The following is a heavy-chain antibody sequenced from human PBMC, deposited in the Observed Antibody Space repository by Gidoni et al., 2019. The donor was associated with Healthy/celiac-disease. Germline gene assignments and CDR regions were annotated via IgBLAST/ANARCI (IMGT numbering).Heavy chain of an antibody. Sequence: QVQLVESGGGVVQPGRSLRLSCAASGFTFSSYGMHWVRQAPGKGLEWVAVISYDGSNKYYADSVKGRFTISRDNSKNTLYLQMNSLRAEDTAVYYCAKDVMITFGGVTKFYYFDYWGQGTLVTVSS. CDR2: ISYDGSNK. J-gene: IGHJ4*02. CDR3: AKDVMITFGGVTKFYYFDY. V-gene: IGHV3-30*18. CDR1: GFTFSSYG. D-gene: IGHD3-16*01.